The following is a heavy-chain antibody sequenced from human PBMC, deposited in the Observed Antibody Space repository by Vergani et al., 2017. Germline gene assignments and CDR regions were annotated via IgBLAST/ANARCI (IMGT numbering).Heavy chain of an antibody. CDR3: AKDFGYCSGGSCYARYYYYYYGMDV. CDR2: ISWDGGST. CDR1: GFTFDDYT. J-gene: IGHJ6*02. V-gene: IGHV3-43*01. D-gene: IGHD2-15*01. Sequence: EVQLVESGGGLVQPGRSLRLSCAASGFTFDDYTMHWVRQAPGKGLEWVPLISWDGGSTYYADSVKGRFTISRDNSKNSLYLQMNSLRTEDTALYYCAKDFGYCSGGSCYARYYYYYYGMDVWGQGTTVTVSS.